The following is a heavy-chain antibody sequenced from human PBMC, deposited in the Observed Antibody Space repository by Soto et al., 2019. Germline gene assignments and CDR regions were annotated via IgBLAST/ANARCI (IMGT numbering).Heavy chain of an antibody. CDR1: GFTFDDFA. V-gene: IGHV3-20*04. CDR2: INWRGMAT. D-gene: IGHD5-18*01. CDR3: VPERGPDTAMDYYYYYSCGV. J-gene: IGHJ6*04. Sequence: EVQLVESGGGVIRPGGSLRLSCAASGFTFDDFAMSWVLQAPGKGLEWVSGINWRGMATGYADFVRGRFTISRDNGKNSLYWQLNSLGLADTVLYYGVPERGPDTAMDYYYYYSCGVCGKGTTVSVSS.